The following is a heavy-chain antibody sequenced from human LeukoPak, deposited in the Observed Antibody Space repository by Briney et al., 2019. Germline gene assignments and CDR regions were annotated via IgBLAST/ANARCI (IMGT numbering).Heavy chain of an antibody. CDR3: ARGIVRYCSSTSCPPGY. D-gene: IGHD2-2*01. CDR2: INTNTGNP. J-gene: IGHJ4*02. CDR1: GYTFTSYA. V-gene: IGHV7-4-1*02. Sequence: GASVKVSCKASGYTFTSYAMNRVRQAPGQGLEWMGWINTNTGNPTYAQGFTGRFVFSLDTSVSTAYLQISSLKAEDTAVYYCARGIVRYCSSTSCPPGYWGQGTLVTVSS.